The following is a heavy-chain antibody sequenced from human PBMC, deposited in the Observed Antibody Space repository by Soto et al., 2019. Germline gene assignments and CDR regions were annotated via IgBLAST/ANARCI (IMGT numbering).Heavy chain of an antibody. J-gene: IGHJ6*02. CDR3: AATIIAAVGTGHYYGMDV. Sequence: ASVKVSCKASGYTFTNHAIYWVRQAPGQRLEWMGWINAGNGNTKYSQTFQGRVTLTRDTSASTAYMELSSLRSEDTAVYYCAATIIAAVGTGHYYGMDVWGQGTTVTVSS. CDR1: GYTFTNHA. D-gene: IGHD6-13*01. V-gene: IGHV1-3*01. CDR2: INAGNGNT.